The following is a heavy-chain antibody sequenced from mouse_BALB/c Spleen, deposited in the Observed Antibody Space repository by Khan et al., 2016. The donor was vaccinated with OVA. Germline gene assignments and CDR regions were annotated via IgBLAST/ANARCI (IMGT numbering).Heavy chain of an antibody. V-gene: IGHV1-77*01. D-gene: IGHD1-2*01. CDR1: GYTFTDYY. J-gene: IGHJ3*01. Sequence: QVRLQQSGAELARPGASVKLSCKASGYTFTDYYINWVKQRTGQGLERIGEIYPGSGNTYYHEKFKDKATLTADKSSPTAYMQLSSLTSEDSAVYFCARRNYFGYTFAYWGQGTLVTVSA. CDR3: ARRNYFGYTFAY. CDR2: IYPGSGNT.